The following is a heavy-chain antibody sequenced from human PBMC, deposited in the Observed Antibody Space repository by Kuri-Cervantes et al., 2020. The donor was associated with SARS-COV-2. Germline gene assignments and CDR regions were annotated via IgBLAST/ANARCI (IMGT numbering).Heavy chain of an antibody. CDR1: GLTSRSYS. Sequence: GGSLRLSCAASGLTSRSYSMNWVRQSPGKGLEWVASITSDSRYIYYAGSVKGRFTISRDNAKNSLYLEMNSLRAEDTAVYYCARDGGYCTLTTCYSYWYFDLWGRGTLVTVSS. J-gene: IGHJ2*01. V-gene: IGHV3-21*01. CDR3: ARDGGYCTLTTCYSYWYFDL. D-gene: IGHD2-2*01. CDR2: ITSDSRYI.